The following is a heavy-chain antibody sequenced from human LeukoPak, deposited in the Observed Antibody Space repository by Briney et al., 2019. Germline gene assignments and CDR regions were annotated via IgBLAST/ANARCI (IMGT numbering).Heavy chain of an antibody. D-gene: IGHD2-21*01. CDR1: GASIRSSSFH. J-gene: IGHJ5*02. CDR3: ARISSIVASGGGNWFDP. CDR2: IYYSGTT. V-gene: IGHV4-39*01. Sequence: SETLSLTCNVSGASIRSSSFHWGWIRQPPGKGLEWIGSIYYSGTTYYNPSLKSRVTISVDTSKNQFSLKLSSVTAADTAVYYCARISSIVASGGGNWFDPWGQGTLVTVSS.